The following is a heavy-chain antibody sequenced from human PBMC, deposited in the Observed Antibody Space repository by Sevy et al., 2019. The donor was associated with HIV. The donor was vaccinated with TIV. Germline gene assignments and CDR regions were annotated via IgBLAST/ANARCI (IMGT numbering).Heavy chain of an antibody. D-gene: IGHD2-2*01. CDR1: GYSISSGYY. CDR2: IYHSGST. J-gene: IGHJ4*02. V-gene: IGHV4-38-2*01. Sequence: SETLSLTCAVSGYSISSGYYWGWIRQPPGKGLEWIGSIYHSGSTYYNPSLKSRVTISVDTSKNQFSLKLSSVTAADTAVYYCARRVGADGVGVPADVGYFDYWGQGTLVTVSS. CDR3: ARRVGADGVGVPADVGYFDY.